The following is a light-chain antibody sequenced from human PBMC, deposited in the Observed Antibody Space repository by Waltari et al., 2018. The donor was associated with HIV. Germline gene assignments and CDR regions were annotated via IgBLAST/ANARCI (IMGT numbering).Light chain of an antibody. CDR2: KDD. Sequence: NFMLTQPHSVSASPGKTVTISCTGSSGRVASNYVQWYQQRPGSAPTTVIYKDDQRPSRVPDRFACSINSSSNSASLTISGLKTEDEADYYCQSFHGITAVFGGGTKLTVL. V-gene: IGLV6-57*02. J-gene: IGLJ3*02. CDR1: SGRVASNY. CDR3: QSFHGITAV.